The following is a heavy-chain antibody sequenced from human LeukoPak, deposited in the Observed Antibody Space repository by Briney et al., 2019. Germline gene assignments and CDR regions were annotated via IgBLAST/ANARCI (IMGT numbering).Heavy chain of an antibody. V-gene: IGHV4-34*01. J-gene: IGHJ5*02. CDR3: ARGSLRFDP. CDR1: GGSFSGYY. Sequence: SETLSLTCAVYGGSFSGYYWSWIRQPPGKGLEWIGETNHSGSTNYNPSLKSRVTISVDTSKNQLSLKLSSVTAADTAVYYCARGSLRFDPWGQGTLVTVSS. CDR2: TNHSGST.